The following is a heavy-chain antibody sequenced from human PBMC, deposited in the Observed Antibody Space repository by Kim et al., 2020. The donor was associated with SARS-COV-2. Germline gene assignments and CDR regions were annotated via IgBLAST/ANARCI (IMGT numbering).Heavy chain of an antibody. CDR3: ATIEVAGPDY. J-gene: IGHJ4*02. Sequence: ASVKVSCKASGYTFSRCCSHLVRQAPGEGLEWMGLINPSDDVTNYAQRFQGRVAMTRDTSTNTVYMELSSLRPEDTAVYYCATIEVAGPDYWGQGTLVTVSS. CDR2: INPSDDVT. D-gene: IGHD6-19*01. CDR1: GYTFSRCC. V-gene: IGHV1-46*01.